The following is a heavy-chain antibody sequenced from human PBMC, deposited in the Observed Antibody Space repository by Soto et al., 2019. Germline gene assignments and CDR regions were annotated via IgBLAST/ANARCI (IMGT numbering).Heavy chain of an antibody. Sequence: QVQLQQWGAGPLRPLETLSLTCGVSGGSFSGYYWAWIRQSPGKGLEWIGEINDRGSINYNPSLKSRVSISVDTSNNHYSLNLRSVTAADTAVYYCARESHDILTGPPWVWYFYLWGRGTLVTVSS. V-gene: IGHV4-34*01. D-gene: IGHD3-9*01. CDR3: ARESHDILTGPPWVWYFYL. CDR1: GGSFSGYY. CDR2: INDRGSI. J-gene: IGHJ2*01.